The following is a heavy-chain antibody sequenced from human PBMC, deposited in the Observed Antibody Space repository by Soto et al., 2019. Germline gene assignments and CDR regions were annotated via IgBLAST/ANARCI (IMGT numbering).Heavy chain of an antibody. CDR2: ISSSSSYI. V-gene: IGHV3-21*01. J-gene: IGHJ4*02. CDR1: GFTFSSYS. Sequence: PGRSLRLSCAASGFTFSSYSMNWVRQAPGKGLEWVSSISSSSSYIYYADSVKGRFTISRDNAKNSLYLQMNSLRAEDTAVYYCARAPGKYCSSTSCYFLYWGQGTLVTVSS. CDR3: ARAPGKYCSSTSCYFLY. D-gene: IGHD2-2*01.